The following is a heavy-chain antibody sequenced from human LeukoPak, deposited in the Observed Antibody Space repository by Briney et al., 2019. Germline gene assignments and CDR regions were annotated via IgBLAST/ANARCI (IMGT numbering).Heavy chain of an antibody. CDR2: ISSSSSYI. Sequence: GGSLRLSCAASGFTFSSYSMNWVRQAPGKGLEWVSSISSSSSYIYYADSVKGQFTISRDNAKNSLYLQMNSLRAEDTAVYYCARQRAPYYDFWSGYYFFDYWGQGTLVTVSS. CDR1: GFTFSSYS. V-gene: IGHV3-21*01. J-gene: IGHJ4*02. D-gene: IGHD3-3*01. CDR3: ARQRAPYYDFWSGYYFFDY.